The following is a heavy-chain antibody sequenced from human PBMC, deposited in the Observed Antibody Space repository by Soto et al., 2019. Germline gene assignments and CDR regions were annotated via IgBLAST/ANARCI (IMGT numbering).Heavy chain of an antibody. CDR1: GFTFSNSA. V-gene: IGHV3-23*01. D-gene: IGHD2-8*01. CDR2: VSGSGGST. CDR3: AKDMSIGVSSGSFDY. J-gene: IGHJ4*02. Sequence: EVQLLESGGALVQSGGSLTLSCTASGFTFSNSAMGWVRQAPGKGLEWVSGVSGSGGSTYYANSVKGRFSISRDNSRNTVFLQMNSLSAEDTAIYYCAKDMSIGVSSGSFDYWGQGTLVTVSS.